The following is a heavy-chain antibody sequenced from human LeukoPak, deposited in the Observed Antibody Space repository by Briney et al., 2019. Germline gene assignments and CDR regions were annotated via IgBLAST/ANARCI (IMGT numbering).Heavy chain of an antibody. D-gene: IGHD3-10*01. V-gene: IGHV3-21*01. Sequence: GGSLRLSCAASGFTFSSYSMNWVRQAPGKGLEWVSSISSSSSYIYYADSVKGRFTISRDNAKNSLHLQMNSLRAEDTAVYYCARDPGATPSGYWGQGTLATVSS. CDR3: ARDPGATPSGY. J-gene: IGHJ4*02. CDR1: GFTFSSYS. CDR2: ISSSSSYI.